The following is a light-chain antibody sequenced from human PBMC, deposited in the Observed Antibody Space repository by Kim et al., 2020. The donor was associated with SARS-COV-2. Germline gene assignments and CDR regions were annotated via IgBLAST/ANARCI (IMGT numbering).Light chain of an antibody. J-gene: IGLJ3*02. CDR3: NSRGTSGGQWV. V-gene: IGLV3-19*01. CDR2: GKN. CDR1: SLRNCY. Sequence: ALVKQARITSKGESLRNCYASGYQQKPGKVPLLVLYGKNNRPPGITDGFSASSSGEKASLTITGAKPEDEDDDYCNSRGTSGGQWVFGGGTQLTVL.